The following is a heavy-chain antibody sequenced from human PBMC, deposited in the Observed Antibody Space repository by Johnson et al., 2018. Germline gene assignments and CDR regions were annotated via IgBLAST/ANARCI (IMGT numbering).Heavy chain of an antibody. CDR2: ISYDGSNK. CDR3: AATPGDLAFDI. D-gene: IGHD7-27*01. Sequence: QVQLVESGGGVVQPGRSLRLSCAASGFTFSSYGLHWVRQAPGKGLEWVAVISYDGSNKYYADSVKGRFTISRDNSKNTLYLQMNSLRAEDTAVYLCAATPGDLAFDIWGQGTMVTVSS. J-gene: IGHJ3*02. CDR1: GFTFSSYG. V-gene: IGHV3-30*03.